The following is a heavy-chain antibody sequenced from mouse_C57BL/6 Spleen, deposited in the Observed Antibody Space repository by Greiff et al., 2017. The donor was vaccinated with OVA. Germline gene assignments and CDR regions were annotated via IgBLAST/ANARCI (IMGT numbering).Heavy chain of an antibody. CDR2: ISDGGSYT. V-gene: IGHV5-4*01. CDR1: GFTFSSYA. CDR3: ARDQDYYGSSPYYFDY. J-gene: IGHJ2*01. Sequence: DVKLVESGGGLVKPGGSLKLSCAASGFTFSSYAMSWVRQTPEKRLEWVATISDGGSYTYYPDNVKGRFTISRDNAKNNLYLQMSHLKSEDTAMYYCARDQDYYGSSPYYFDYWGQGTTLTVSS. D-gene: IGHD1-1*01.